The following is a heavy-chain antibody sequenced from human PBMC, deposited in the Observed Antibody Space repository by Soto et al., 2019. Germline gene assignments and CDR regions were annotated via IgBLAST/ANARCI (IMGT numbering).Heavy chain of an antibody. CDR2: IIPILGIA. V-gene: IGHV1-69*08. CDR3: ARDMPRDGNAFDI. CDR1: GGTFSSYT. D-gene: IGHD2-15*01. Sequence: QVQLVQSGAEVKKPGSSVKVSCKASGGTFSSYTISWVRQAPGQGLEWMGRIIPILGIANYAQKFQGRVTITADKSTSTAYMELSSLRSEDTAVYYCARDMPRDGNAFDIWGQGTMVTVSS. J-gene: IGHJ3*02.